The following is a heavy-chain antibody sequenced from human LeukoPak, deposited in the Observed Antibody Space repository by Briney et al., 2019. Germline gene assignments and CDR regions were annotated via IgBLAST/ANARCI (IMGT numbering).Heavy chain of an antibody. J-gene: IGHJ4*02. CDR2: IYHNGST. CDR3: ARHGGLYDY. V-gene: IGHV4-30-2*01. Sequence: SETLSLTCTVSGGSISSGGYYWSWIRQPPGKGLEWIGYIYHNGSTYYNPSLKSRVTISVDRSKNQFSLKLSSVTAADTAVYYCARHGGLYDYWGQGTLVTVSS. CDR1: GGSISSGGYY. D-gene: IGHD4-23*01.